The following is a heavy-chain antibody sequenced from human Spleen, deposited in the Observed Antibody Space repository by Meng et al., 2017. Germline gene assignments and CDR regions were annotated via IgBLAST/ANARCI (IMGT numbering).Heavy chain of an antibody. CDR2: VYSSGTT. Sequence: QVQLQQWGAGLLKPSEALSLTCAVFGGSFSGYYWSWIRQPPGKGLEWIGCVYSSGTTYYNPSLKSRVTMSVDTPENKFSLKLSSVTAADTAVYFCARGKRYGDYFDYWGQGTLVTVSS. V-gene: IGHV4-34*01. D-gene: IGHD4/OR15-4a*01. CDR3: ARGKRYGDYFDY. J-gene: IGHJ4*02. CDR1: GGSFSGYY.